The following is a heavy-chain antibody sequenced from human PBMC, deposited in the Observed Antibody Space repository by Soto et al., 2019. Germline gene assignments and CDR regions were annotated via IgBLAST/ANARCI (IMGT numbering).Heavy chain of an antibody. D-gene: IGHD3-22*01. J-gene: IGHJ6*02. CDR1: GYRFTSYG. CDR3: ARVGYYDSSGSRNYHYYGKNV. CDR2: ISAYDDNT. Sequence: QAQLVQSGPEVKKPGASVKVSCKASGYRFTSYGISWVRQAPGQGLEWLGWISAYDDNTKYAQTLQGRVSMSTDTSTNKGNMALRSLRSDDTAMYYCARVGYYDSSGSRNYHYYGKNVWGQGTTVTVSS. V-gene: IGHV1-18*01.